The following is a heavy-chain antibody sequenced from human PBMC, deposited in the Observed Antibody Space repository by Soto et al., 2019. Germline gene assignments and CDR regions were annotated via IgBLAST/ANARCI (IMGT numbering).Heavy chain of an antibody. CDR1: GYTFTTYY. J-gene: IGHJ4*02. CDR3: ARAGYCSGGTCFHGNCDY. V-gene: IGHV1-46*01. D-gene: IGHD2-15*01. CDR2: INPNGGST. Sequence: QVQLVQSGAEVKRPGASVKVSCKASGYTFTTYYMHWVRQAPGQGLEWLGIINPNGGSTTYAQKFRGRVTMTRATSTSTVYLELSRLRSEDTAVYYCARAGYCSGGTCFHGNCDYWGQGTLVTVSA.